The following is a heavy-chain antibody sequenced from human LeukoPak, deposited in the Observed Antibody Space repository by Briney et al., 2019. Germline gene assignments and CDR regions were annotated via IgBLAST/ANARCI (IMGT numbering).Heavy chain of an antibody. CDR3: ARDLGEMATIPKHGMGV. CDR1: GFTFSSYG. D-gene: IGHD5-24*01. CDR2: ISYDGSNK. J-gene: IGHJ6*02. V-gene: IGHV3-30*03. Sequence: PGGSLRLSCAASGFTFSSYGMHWVRQAPGKGLEWVAVISYDGSNKYYADSVKGRFTISRDNSRNTLYLQMNSLRGEDTAVYYCARDLGEMATIPKHGMGVWGQGTTVTVSS.